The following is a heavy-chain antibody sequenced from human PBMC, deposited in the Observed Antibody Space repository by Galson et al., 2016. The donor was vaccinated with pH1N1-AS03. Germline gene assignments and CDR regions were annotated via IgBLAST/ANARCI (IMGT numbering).Heavy chain of an antibody. CDR3: AKVGWAQY. CDR1: GFIFSDYD. J-gene: IGHJ4*02. D-gene: IGHD3-16*01. CDR2: ITGSGGST. Sequence: SLRLSCAASGFIFSDYDVGWVRQAPGKGLEWVSAITGSGGSTNYADSVKGRFTISRDNSKNTLYLQLNSLRAEDTAVYYCAKVGWAQYWGQGTLVTVSS. V-gene: IGHV3-23*01.